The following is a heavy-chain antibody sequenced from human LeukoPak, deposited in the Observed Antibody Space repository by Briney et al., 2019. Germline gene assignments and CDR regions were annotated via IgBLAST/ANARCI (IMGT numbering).Heavy chain of an antibody. CDR1: GFTLSNYW. D-gene: IGHD4-23*01. CDR2: VKEDGSEK. V-gene: IGHV3-7*01. J-gene: IGHJ4*02. CDR3: ASSYAGHSHY. Sequence: GGSLRLSCTASGFTLSNYWMRWVRQAPGKGLEWVANVKEDGSEKYYVDSVKGRFTISRDNAKNSLYLHMNSLRAEDTAVYYCASSYAGHSHYWGQGTLVTVSS.